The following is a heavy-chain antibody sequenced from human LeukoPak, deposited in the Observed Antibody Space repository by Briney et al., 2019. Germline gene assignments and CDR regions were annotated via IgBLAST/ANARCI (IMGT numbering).Heavy chain of an antibody. Sequence: ASVKVSCKASGYTFTGYYMHWVRQAPGQGLEWMGWINPNSGGTNYAQKFQGRVTMTRDTSISTAYMELSRLRSDDTAVYYCARDQGPLIAFDIWGQGTMVTVSS. V-gene: IGHV1-2*02. CDR1: GYTFTGYY. CDR3: ARDQGPLIAFDI. D-gene: IGHD3-16*01. CDR2: INPNSGGT. J-gene: IGHJ3*02.